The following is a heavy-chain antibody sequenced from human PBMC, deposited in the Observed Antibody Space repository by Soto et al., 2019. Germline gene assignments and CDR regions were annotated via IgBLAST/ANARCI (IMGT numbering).Heavy chain of an antibody. CDR3: ARDDGAEGYYYGMDV. CDR1: GYTFTSYY. V-gene: IGHV1-46*01. D-gene: IGHD4-17*01. J-gene: IGHJ6*02. Sequence: VASVKVSCKASGYTFTSYYMHWVRQAPGQGLEWMGIINPSGGSTSYAQKFQGRVTMTRDTSTSTVYMELSSLRSEDTAVYYCARDDGAEGYYYGMDVWGQGTTVTVSS. CDR2: INPSGGST.